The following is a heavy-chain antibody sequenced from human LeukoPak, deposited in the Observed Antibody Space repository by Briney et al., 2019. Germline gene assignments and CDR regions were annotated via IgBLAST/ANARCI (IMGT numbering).Heavy chain of an antibody. J-gene: IGHJ6*03. CDR1: GGSISSGSYY. D-gene: IGHD2-2*01. CDR3: ARDAPYQRYYYYMDV. CDR2: IYYSGST. Sequence: SQTLSLTCTVSGGSISSGSYYWSWIRQPPGKGLEWIGYIYYSGSTYYNPSLKSRVTISVDTSKNQFSLKLSSVTAADTAVYYCARDAPYQRYYYYMDVWGKGTTVTVSS. V-gene: IGHV4-30-4*08.